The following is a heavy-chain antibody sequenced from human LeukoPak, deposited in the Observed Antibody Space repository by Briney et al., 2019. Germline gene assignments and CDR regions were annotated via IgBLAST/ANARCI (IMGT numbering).Heavy chain of an antibody. CDR3: ARAYYESSAYRHAVYFDY. J-gene: IGHJ4*02. Sequence: ASVTVSCKASGYTFNSSYMHWVRQAPGQGLEWMGLINPSDDSTMYAQKFQGRVTMTKDTSTNTVYMHLSSLSSDDTAVYYCARAYYESSAYRHAVYFDYWGQGTLVTVSS. D-gene: IGHD3-22*01. CDR1: GYTFNSSY. CDR2: INPSDDST. V-gene: IGHV1-46*02.